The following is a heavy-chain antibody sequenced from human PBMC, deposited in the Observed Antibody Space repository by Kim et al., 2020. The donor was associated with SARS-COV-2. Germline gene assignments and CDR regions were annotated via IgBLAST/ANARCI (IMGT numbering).Heavy chain of an antibody. V-gene: IGHV3-23*01. Sequence: GGSLRLSCAASGFTFSSYAMSWVRQAPGKGLEWVSAISGSGGSTYYADSVKGRFTISRDNSKNTLYLQMNSLRAEDTAVYYCAMPSAYSSSWYGNYFDYWGQGTLVTVSS. CDR2: ISGSGGST. D-gene: IGHD6-13*01. CDR3: AMPSAYSSSWYGNYFDY. CDR1: GFTFSSYA. J-gene: IGHJ4*02.